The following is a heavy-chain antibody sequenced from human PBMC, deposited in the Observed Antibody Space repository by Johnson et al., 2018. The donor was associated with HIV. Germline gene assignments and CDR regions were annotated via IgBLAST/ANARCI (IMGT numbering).Heavy chain of an antibody. V-gene: IGHV3-11*04. Sequence: QLVESGGGLVKPGGSLRLSCAASGFIFSDYYMTWFRQAPGKGLEWVSYISTITNTVFYAGSVKGRFTISRDNAKNSLYLQMNSLRAEDTAVYYCARVGVVGVPNAFDVSGQGTLVTVSS. CDR3: ARVGVVGVPNAFDV. CDR2: ISTITNTV. D-gene: IGHD2-21*01. J-gene: IGHJ3*01. CDR1: GFIFSDYY.